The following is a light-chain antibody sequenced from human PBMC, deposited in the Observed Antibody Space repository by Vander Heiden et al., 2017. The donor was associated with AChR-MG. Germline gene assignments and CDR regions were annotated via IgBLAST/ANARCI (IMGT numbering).Light chain of an antibody. Sequence: EIVLTQSPDTLSLSPGERATLSCRASQRVGSNYLAWDQQKPGQPPRLLMYGASRRATGIPDRFSGSGSGTDFTLTISRLEPEDFALYYCQQYGGSPLFTFGPGTKVGLK. CDR2: GAS. CDR3: QQYGGSPLFT. CDR1: QRVGSNY. V-gene: IGKV3-20*01. J-gene: IGKJ3*01.